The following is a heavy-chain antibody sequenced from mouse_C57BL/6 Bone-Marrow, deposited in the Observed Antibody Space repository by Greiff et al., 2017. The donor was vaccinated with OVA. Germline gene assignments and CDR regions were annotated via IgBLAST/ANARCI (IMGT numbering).Heavy chain of an antibody. CDR2: IYPRDGST. V-gene: IGHV1-78*01. J-gene: IGHJ2*01. Sequence: QVHVKQSDAELVKPGASVKISCKVSGYTFTDHTIHWMKQRPEQGLEWIGYIYPRDGSTKYNEKFKGKATLTADKSSSTAYLQLSSLTSEDTAVYYCTTSPITTVAPYYWGQGTTLTVSS. D-gene: IGHD1-1*01. CDR1: GYTFTDHT. CDR3: TTSPITTVAPYY.